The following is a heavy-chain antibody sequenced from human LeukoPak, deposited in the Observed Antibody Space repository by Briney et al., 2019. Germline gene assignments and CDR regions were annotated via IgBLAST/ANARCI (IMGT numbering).Heavy chain of an antibody. D-gene: IGHD3-9*01. CDR3: ASSPRLRYFDWLLYYFDY. J-gene: IGHJ4*02. V-gene: IGHV4-34*01. Sequence: SETLSLTCAVYGGSFSGYYWSWIRQPPGKGLEWIGEINHSGSTNYNPSLKSRVTISVDTSKNQFSLKLSSVTAADTAVYYCASSPRLRYFDWLLYYFDYWGQGTLVTVSS. CDR2: INHSGST. CDR1: GGSFSGYY.